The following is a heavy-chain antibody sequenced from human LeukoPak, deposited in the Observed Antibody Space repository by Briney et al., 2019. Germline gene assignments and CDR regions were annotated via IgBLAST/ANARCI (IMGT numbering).Heavy chain of an antibody. CDR1: GFTFSNYW. D-gene: IGHD1-26*01. V-gene: IGHV3-74*01. Sequence: GGSLRLSCAASGFTFSNYWMHWVRHAPGKGLVWVSRINSDGSSTSYADSVKGRSTISRDNAKNTLYLQMNSLRAEDTAVYYCARESSVGAHKAFDYWGQGTLVTVSS. CDR3: ARESSVGAHKAFDY. CDR2: INSDGSST. J-gene: IGHJ4*02.